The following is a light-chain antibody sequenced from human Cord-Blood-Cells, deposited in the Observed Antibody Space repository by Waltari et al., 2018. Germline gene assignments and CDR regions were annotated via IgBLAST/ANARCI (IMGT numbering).Light chain of an antibody. CDR1: QSISSW. J-gene: IGKJ2*01. V-gene: IGKV1-5*01. Sequence: GDRVTITCRASQSISSWLAWYQQKPGKAPKLLIYEASSLESGVPSRFSGSGSGTEFTPTISSLQPDDFGTYYCQQYNSYSPYTFGEGTKLEIK. CDR3: QQYNSYSPYT. CDR2: EAS.